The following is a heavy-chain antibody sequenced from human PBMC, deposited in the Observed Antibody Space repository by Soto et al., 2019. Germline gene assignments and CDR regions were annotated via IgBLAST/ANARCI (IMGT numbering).Heavy chain of an antibody. CDR1: GGPFSSYY. J-gene: IGHJ6*02. Sequence: PSETLSLTCTASGGPFSSYYWSWIRQPPGKGLEWIGYIYYSGSTNYNPSLKSRVTISVDTSKNQFSLKLSSVTAADTTVYYCARDGRGGYCSGGSCYSDYYYGMDVWGQGTTVTVSS. V-gene: IGHV4-59*01. CDR2: IYYSGST. CDR3: ARDGRGGYCSGGSCYSDYYYGMDV. D-gene: IGHD2-15*01.